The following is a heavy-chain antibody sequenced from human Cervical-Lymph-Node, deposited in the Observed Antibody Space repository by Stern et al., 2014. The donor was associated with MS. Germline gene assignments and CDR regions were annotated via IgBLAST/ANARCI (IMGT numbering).Heavy chain of an antibody. CDR2: IYTSGTT. D-gene: IGHD3-3*01. V-gene: IGHV4-61*02. CDR3: AREAAYYDFWREL. J-gene: IGHJ4*02. Sequence: QVQLQESGPGLVKPSQTLSLACRVSGGSISSGSYYWSWVRQPAGKGLEWIGRIYTSGTTNYNPSLKSRVTISIETSNKQFSLLLPSVTAADTAVYFCAREAAYYDFWRELWGRGTLVTVSS. CDR1: GGSISSGSYY.